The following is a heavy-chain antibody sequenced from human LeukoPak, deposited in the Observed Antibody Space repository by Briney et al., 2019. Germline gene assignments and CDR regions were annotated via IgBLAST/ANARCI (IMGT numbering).Heavy chain of an antibody. J-gene: IGHJ4*02. D-gene: IGHD4-17*01. CDR1: GFSFSNFG. CDR3: ARDYGDYGLDY. CDR2: ITGRGSSA. Sequence: GSLRLSCAASGFSFSNFGMNWVRQGLGKGLEWVSSITGRGSSAYYADSVKGRFTISRDNSKSTLYLQMNSLRGDDTAVHYCARDYGDYGLDYWGQGALVTVAS. V-gene: IGHV3-23*01.